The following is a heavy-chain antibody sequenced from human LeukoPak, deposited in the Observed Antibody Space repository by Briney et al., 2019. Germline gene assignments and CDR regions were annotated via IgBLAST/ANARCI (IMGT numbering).Heavy chain of an antibody. Sequence: EASVKVSCKASGGTFSSYAISWVRQAPGRGLEWMGRIIPILGIANYAQKFQGRVTITADKSTSTAYMELSSLRSEDTAVYYCAREFVGGSGYYYMGTRGSPFDYWGQGTLVTVSS. V-gene: IGHV1-69*04. D-gene: IGHD3-22*01. J-gene: IGHJ4*02. CDR1: GGTFSSYA. CDR3: AREFVGGSGYYYMGTRGSPFDY. CDR2: IIPILGIA.